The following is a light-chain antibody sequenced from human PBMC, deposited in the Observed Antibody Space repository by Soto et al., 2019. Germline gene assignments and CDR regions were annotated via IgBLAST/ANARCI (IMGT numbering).Light chain of an antibody. J-gene: IGKJ3*01. Sequence: EIVSTQSPATLSLSPGERATLSCRASQSVSSYLAWYQQKPGQAPRLLIYGASSRATGIPDRFSGSGSGTDFTLTISRLEPEDFAVYYCQYYGSSVFTFGPGTKVDIK. V-gene: IGKV3-20*01. CDR2: GAS. CDR1: QSVSSY. CDR3: QYYGSSVFT.